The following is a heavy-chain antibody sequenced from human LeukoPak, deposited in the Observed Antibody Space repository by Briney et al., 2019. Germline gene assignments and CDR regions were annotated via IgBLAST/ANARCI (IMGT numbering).Heavy chain of an antibody. D-gene: IGHD6-25*01. V-gene: IGHV4-4*09. Sequence: SETLSLTCTVSGGSISPYYGSWIRQPPGKGLEWIGYIFHNGNTNYNPSLKSRVTILVDRSKNQFSLKLSSVTAADTAVYYCVRKAANSGALDDSALGTMVTVSS. CDR2: IFHNGNT. J-gene: IGHJ3*01. CDR3: VRKAANSGALDD. CDR1: GGSISPYY.